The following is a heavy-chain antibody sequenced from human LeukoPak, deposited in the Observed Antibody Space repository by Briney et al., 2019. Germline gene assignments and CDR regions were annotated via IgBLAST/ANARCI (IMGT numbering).Heavy chain of an antibody. CDR3: AREGSEGYLFDY. D-gene: IGHD1-1*01. CDR1: GGSFGGYY. J-gene: IGHJ4*02. CDR2: INHSGST. V-gene: IGHV4-34*01. Sequence: SETLSLTCAVYGGSFGGYYWSWIRQPPGKGLEWIGEINHSGSTNYNPSLKSRVTISVDTSKNQFSLKLSSVTAADTAVYYCAREGSEGYLFDYWGQGTLVTVSS.